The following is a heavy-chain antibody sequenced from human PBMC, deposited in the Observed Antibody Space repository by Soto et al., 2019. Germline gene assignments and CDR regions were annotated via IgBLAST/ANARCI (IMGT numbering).Heavy chain of an antibody. CDR1: GGSFSGYY. Sequence: SETLSLTCAVYGGSFSGYYWSWIRQPPGKGLEWIGEINHSGSTNYNPSLKSRVTISVDTSKNQFSLKLSSVTAADTAVYYCAIYCSSTSCYNDYWGQGTMVTVYS. V-gene: IGHV4-34*01. D-gene: IGHD2-2*02. CDR3: AIYCSSTSCYNDY. CDR2: INHSGST. J-gene: IGHJ4*02.